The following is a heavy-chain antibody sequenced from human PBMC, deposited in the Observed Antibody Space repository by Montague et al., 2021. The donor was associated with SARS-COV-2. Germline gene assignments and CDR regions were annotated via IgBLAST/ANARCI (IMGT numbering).Heavy chain of an antibody. CDR2: ISDSGGST. CDR3: AKGGERITMIVVVITLADFDY. CDR1: GLTFSSYA. V-gene: IGHV3-23*01. D-gene: IGHD3-22*01. Sequence: SLRLSCAASGLTFSSYAMSWVRQAPGKGLGWVSGISDSGGSTYYADSVKGRFTISRDNSKNTLYLQMNSLRAEDTAVYYCAKGGERITMIVVVITLADFDYWGQGTLVTVSS. J-gene: IGHJ4*02.